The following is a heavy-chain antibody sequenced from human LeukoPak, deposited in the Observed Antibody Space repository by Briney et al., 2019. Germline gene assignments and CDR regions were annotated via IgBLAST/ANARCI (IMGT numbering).Heavy chain of an antibody. D-gene: IGHD4-17*01. V-gene: IGHV3-48*01. CDR1: GFTFSDYS. CDR2: IGIDSGNT. CDR3: ARQRDYGDYYFDY. Sequence: GGSLRLSCAASGFTFSDYSMNWVRQAPGKGLEWISYIGIDSGNTNYADSVKGRFTISRDNSKDTLYLEMDSLRVEDTALYYCARQRDYGDYYFDYWGQGTLVTVSS. J-gene: IGHJ4*02.